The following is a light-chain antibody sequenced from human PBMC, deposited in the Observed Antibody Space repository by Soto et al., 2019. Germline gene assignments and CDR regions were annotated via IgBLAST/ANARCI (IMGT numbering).Light chain of an antibody. CDR3: QQYNDYSTWT. V-gene: IGKV1-5*03. J-gene: IGKJ1*01. CDR2: KAS. Sequence: DIHITQAPSSVAASVGDRVSITCRASQTIDSWLAWYQQKPGKAPKLLIYKASTLKSGVPSRFSGSGSGTEFTLTISSLQPDDFATYYCQQYNDYSTWTFGQGTKVDI. CDR1: QTIDSW.